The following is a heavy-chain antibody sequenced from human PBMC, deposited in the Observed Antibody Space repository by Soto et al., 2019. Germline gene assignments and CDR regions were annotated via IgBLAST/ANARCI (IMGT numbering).Heavy chain of an antibody. CDR3: ARRIVPAAAGVGMDV. CDR1: GYTFRDYD. CDR2: MNPRSGKT. D-gene: IGHD2-2*01. Sequence: ASVKVSCKASGYTFRDYDINWVRQATGQGLEWMGWMNPRSGKTGYAQKFQGRVTMTRNTSTNTAYMELSSLRSEDTAVYYCARRIVPAAAGVGMDVWGQGTTVTVSS. V-gene: IGHV1-8*01. J-gene: IGHJ6*02.